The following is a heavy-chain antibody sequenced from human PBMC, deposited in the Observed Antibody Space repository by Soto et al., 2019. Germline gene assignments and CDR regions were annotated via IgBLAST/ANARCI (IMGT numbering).Heavy chain of an antibody. D-gene: IGHD3-22*01. J-gene: IGHJ5*02. CDR1: GYTFTSYG. CDR3: ARDRRRIVTMTVSGTNWFDP. CDR2: ISAYNGNT. Sequence: QVQLVQSGAEVKKPGASVKVSCKASGYTFTSYGISWVRQAPGQGLEWMGWISAYNGNTNYAQTLQGRVTMTTDTSTSTAYMELRSLRSDDTAVYYCARDRRRIVTMTVSGTNWFDPWGKGTLVPVSS. V-gene: IGHV1-18*04.